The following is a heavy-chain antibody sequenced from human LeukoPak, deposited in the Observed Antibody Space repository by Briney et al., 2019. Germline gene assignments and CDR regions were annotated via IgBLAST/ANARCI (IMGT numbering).Heavy chain of an antibody. CDR3: AKVGSDGSREFGWFDP. J-gene: IGHJ5*02. CDR2: ISGSGGST. D-gene: IGHD5-24*01. V-gene: IGHV3-23*01. CDR1: GFTFSSYA. Sequence: PGGSLRLSCAASGFTFSSYAMSWVRQAPGKGLEWVSAISGSGGSTYYADSVKGRFTISRDNSKNTLYLQMNSLRAEDTAVYYCAKVGSDGSREFGWFDPWGQGTLVTVSS.